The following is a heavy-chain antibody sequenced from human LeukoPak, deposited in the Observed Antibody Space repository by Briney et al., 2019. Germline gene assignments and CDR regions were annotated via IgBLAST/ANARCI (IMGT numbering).Heavy chain of an antibody. Sequence: GGSLRLSCAASGFTVSSNYMSWVRQAPGKGLEWVSLIYSGGNTYYADSVKGRFTISTDNSKNTLYLQMNSLRAEDTAVYYCASQKYCTNGICYRKYYFDYWGQGALVTVSS. J-gene: IGHJ4*02. V-gene: IGHV3-66*04. CDR3: ASQKYCTNGICYRKYYFDY. D-gene: IGHD2-8*01. CDR2: IYSGGNT. CDR1: GFTVSSNY.